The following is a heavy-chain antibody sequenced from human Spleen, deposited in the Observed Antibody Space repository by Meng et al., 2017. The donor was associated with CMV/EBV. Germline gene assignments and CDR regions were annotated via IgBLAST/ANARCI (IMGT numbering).Heavy chain of an antibody. CDR2: VYYAGNT. CDR3: ARPVLAAYYPAQNAFDI. CDR1: GGSFRGYY. J-gene: IGHJ3*02. Sequence: ESLKISCAVYGGSFRGYYWSWIRQPPGKGLEWSGTVYYAGNTYYNPSLKSRVTISVDTSNNQLSLKLSSVTAADTAVYYCARPVLAAYYPAQNAFDIWGKGTTVTVSS. D-gene: IGHD3-9*01. V-gene: IGHV4-34*01.